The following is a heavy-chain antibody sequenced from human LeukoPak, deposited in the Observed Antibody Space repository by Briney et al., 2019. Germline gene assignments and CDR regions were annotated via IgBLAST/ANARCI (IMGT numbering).Heavy chain of an antibody. CDR3: ARDPGHPTFTFDY. V-gene: IGHV1-2*02. CDR1: GYTFAAYY. D-gene: IGHD3-16*01. CDR2: IRPNSGVT. Sequence: ASVKVSCKASGYTFAAYYMYWVRQAPGQGLEWMGWIRPNSGVTNYTQKFQGRVTMTRDTSINTAYMELSSLTSDDTAVYFCARDPGHPTFTFDYWGQGTLVTVSS. J-gene: IGHJ4*02.